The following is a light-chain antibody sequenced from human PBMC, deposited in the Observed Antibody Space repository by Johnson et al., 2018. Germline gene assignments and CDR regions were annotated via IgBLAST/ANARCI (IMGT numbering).Light chain of an antibody. J-gene: IGLJ1*01. CDR3: GTWYSSLSAGNV. Sequence: QSVLTQPPSVSAAPGQKVTISCSGSSSNIGNNYVSWYQQLPGTAPKLLIYENNKRPSGIPDRFSGSKSGTSATLGITGLQTGDEADYYFGTWYSSLSAGNVFGTGTNVTVL. V-gene: IGLV1-51*02. CDR2: ENN. CDR1: SSNIGNNY.